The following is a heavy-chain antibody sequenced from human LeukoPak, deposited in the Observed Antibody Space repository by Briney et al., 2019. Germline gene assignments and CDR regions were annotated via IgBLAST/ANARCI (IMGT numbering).Heavy chain of an antibody. CDR1: GGPISSYY. V-gene: IGHV4-59*01. D-gene: IGHD3-3*01. J-gene: IGHJ4*02. Sequence: SETLSLTCTVSGGPISSYYRSWIRQPPGKGLEWIGYIYYSGSTNYNPSLKSRVTISVDTSKNQFSLKLSSVTAADTAVYYCARGYYDFWSGYYTGIPFDYWAREPWSPSPQ. CDR3: ARGYYDFWSGYYTGIPFDY. CDR2: IYYSGST.